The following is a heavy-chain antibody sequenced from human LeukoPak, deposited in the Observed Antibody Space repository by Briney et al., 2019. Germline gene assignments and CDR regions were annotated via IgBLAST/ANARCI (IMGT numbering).Heavy chain of an antibody. Sequence: PGGSLRLSCAASGFTFSSYSMNWVRQAPGKGLEWVSSISSSSYIYYADSVKGRFTISRDNAKNSLYLQMNSLRAEDTAVYYCARPHYDILTGYPRGLYYYYGMDVWGKGTTVTVSS. J-gene: IGHJ6*04. V-gene: IGHV3-21*01. CDR3: ARPHYDILTGYPRGLYYYYGMDV. CDR2: ISSSSYI. D-gene: IGHD3-9*01. CDR1: GFTFSSYS.